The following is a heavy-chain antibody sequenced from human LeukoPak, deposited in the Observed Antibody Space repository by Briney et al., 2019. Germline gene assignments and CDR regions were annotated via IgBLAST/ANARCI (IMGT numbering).Heavy chain of an antibody. D-gene: IGHD3-3*01. J-gene: IGHJ4*02. CDR2: IYSGGST. CDR1: GFTVSGNY. CDR3: ARIMRYDFWSGYRSDY. Sequence: PGGSLRLSCAASGFTVSGNYMNWVRQAPGKGLEWVSVIYSGGSTYYADSVKGRFTISRDNSKNTLYLQMNSLRAEDTAVYYCARIMRYDFWSGYRSDYWGQGTLVTVSS. V-gene: IGHV3-53*01.